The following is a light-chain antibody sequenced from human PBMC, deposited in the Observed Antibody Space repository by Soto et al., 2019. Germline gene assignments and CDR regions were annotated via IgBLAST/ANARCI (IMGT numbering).Light chain of an antibody. CDR2: SAF. CDR1: QSVSSSY. J-gene: IGKJ4*01. CDR3: QQYGMSPPVT. V-gene: IGKV3-20*01. Sequence: IVLTQSPGTLSLSPGERATLSCRASQSVSSSYLAWYQQKPGQAPRLLIYSAFSRASGIPDRFSGSGSGTDFTLPISRLEPEDFAVYYCQQYGMSPPVTFGGGTKVEIK.